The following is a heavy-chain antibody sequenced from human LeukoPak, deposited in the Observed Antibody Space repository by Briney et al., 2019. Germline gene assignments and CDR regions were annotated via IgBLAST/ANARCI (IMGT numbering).Heavy chain of an antibody. Sequence: PLETLSLTCTVSGGSISSYYWSWIRQPAGKGLEWIGRIYTSGSTNYNPSLKSRVTMSVDTSKNQFSLKLSSVTAADTAVYYCAGDFPIGSPYQLLSGNYYYYGMDVWGQGTTVTVSS. D-gene: IGHD2-2*01. CDR2: IYTSGST. J-gene: IGHJ6*02. V-gene: IGHV4-4*07. CDR3: AGDFPIGSPYQLLSGNYYYYGMDV. CDR1: GGSISSYY.